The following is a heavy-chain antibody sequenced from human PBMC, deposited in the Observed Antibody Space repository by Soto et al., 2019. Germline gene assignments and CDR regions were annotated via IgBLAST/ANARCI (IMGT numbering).Heavy chain of an antibody. J-gene: IGHJ4*02. CDR1: GFIFSTYH. D-gene: IGHD3-16*01. CDR2: IWYDGSNK. CDR3: ARDDYGFDY. Sequence: PGGSLRLSCAASGFIFSTYHMHWVRQAPGKGLEWVAVIWYDGSNKYYADSVKGRFTISRDNSKNTLYLQMNSLRDEDTAVYYCARDDYGFDYWGQGTLVTVSS. V-gene: IGHV3-33*01.